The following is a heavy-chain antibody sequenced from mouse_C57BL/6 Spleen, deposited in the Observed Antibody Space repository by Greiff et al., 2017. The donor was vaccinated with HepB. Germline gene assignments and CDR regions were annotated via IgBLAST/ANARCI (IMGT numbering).Heavy chain of an antibody. Sequence: EVKLEESGGDLVKPGGSLKLSCAASGFTFSSYGMSWVRQTPDKRLEWVATISSGGSYTYYPDSVKGRFTISRDNAKNTLYLQMSSLKSEDTAMYYCARHGDSSWFAYWGQGTLVTVSA. CDR3: ARHGDSSWFAY. J-gene: IGHJ3*01. CDR1: GFTFSSYG. V-gene: IGHV5-6*02. CDR2: ISSGGSYT.